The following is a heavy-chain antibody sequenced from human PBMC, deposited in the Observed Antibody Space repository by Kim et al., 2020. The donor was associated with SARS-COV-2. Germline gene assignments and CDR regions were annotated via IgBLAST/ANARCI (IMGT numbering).Heavy chain of an antibody. J-gene: IGHJ5*02. D-gene: IGHD3-10*01. Sequence: ASVKVSCKASGYTFTGYYMHWVRQAPGQGLEWMGRINPNSGGTNYAQKFQGRVTMTRDTSISTAYMELSRLRSDDTAVYYCARDPHYYGSGSYFSESPTTWGQGTLVTVSS. CDR3: ARDPHYYGSGSYFSESPTT. CDR2: INPNSGGT. CDR1: GYTFTGYY. V-gene: IGHV1-2*06.